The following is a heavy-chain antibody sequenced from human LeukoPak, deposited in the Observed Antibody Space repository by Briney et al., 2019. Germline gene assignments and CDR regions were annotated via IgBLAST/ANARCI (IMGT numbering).Heavy chain of an antibody. D-gene: IGHD3-10*01. CDR1: GFTFRDYH. CDR2: IVGSSSYT. J-gene: IGHJ6*02. V-gene: IGHV3-11*03. Sequence: GGSLRLSCAASGFTFRDYHMSWIRQAPGKGLEWVAYIVGSSSYTNYADSVKGRFTISRDNAKNSLYLQMNSLRAEDTAVYYCARSYYGSGSYYGYYYYGMDVWGQGTTVTVSS. CDR3: ARSYYGSGSYYGYYYYGMDV.